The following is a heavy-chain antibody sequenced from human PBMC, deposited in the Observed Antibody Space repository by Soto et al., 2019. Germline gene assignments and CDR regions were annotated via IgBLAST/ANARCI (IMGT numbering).Heavy chain of an antibody. Sequence: QVQLQQWGAGLLKPSETLSLTCAVFGGSVNSGNYYWSWIRQPPGKGLEWIGEMSHSGGTHFNPSRKSGVTISVDTSKNQFSLKMSSVTAADTALYYCARVERGTATTVVDAFDIWGPGTMVTVSS. CDR2: MSHSGGT. J-gene: IGHJ3*02. D-gene: IGHD1-1*01. CDR1: GGSVNSGNYY. V-gene: IGHV4-34*01. CDR3: ARVERGTATTVVDAFDI.